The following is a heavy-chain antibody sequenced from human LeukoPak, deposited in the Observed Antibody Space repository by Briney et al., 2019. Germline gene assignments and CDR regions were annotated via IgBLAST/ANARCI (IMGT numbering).Heavy chain of an antibody. CDR3: AREPLDGEGATIFDL. CDR1: GGTFSSYA. Sequence: ASVKVSCKASGGTFSSYAISWVRQAPGQGLEWMGWMNPNSGNTGYAQNFQGRVTMTRNPSTSTAYMELSSLRSEDTAVYYCAREPLDGEGATIFDLWGQGTLVTVSS. CDR2: MNPNSGNT. V-gene: IGHV1-8*02. D-gene: IGHD1-26*01. J-gene: IGHJ5*02.